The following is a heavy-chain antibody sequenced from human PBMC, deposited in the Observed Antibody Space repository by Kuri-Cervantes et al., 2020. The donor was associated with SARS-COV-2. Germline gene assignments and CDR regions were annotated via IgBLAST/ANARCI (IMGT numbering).Heavy chain of an antibody. V-gene: IGHV4-34*01. Sequence: SCAVHGGSFSGYYWCWIRQPPGKGLEWIGEINHSGSTNYNPSLKSRVTISVDTSKNQFSLKLSSVTAAYTAVYYCARTNRGRYYYYYGMDVWGQGTTVTVSS. CDR2: INHSGST. CDR3: ARTNRGRYYYYYGMDV. D-gene: IGHD3-10*01. CDR1: GGSFSGYY. J-gene: IGHJ6*02.